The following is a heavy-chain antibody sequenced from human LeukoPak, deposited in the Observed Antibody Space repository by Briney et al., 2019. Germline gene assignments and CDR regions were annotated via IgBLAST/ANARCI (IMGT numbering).Heavy chain of an antibody. J-gene: IGHJ6*02. Sequence: GASVKVSCKASGGTFSSYAISWVRQAPGQGLEWMGRIIPILGIANYAQKFQGRVTITADKSTSTAYMELSSLRSEDTAVYYCARVIKDTAMVMDYYYGMDVWGQGTTVTVSS. CDR3: ARVIKDTAMVMDYYYGMDV. D-gene: IGHD5-18*01. V-gene: IGHV1-69*04. CDR2: IIPILGIA. CDR1: GGTFSSYA.